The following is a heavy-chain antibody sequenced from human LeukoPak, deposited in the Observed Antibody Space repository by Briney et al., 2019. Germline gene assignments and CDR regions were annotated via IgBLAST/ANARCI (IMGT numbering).Heavy chain of an antibody. Sequence: GGSLRLSCAASGFPFSNYAMSWVRQAPGKGLEWVSSLISSGAVTYYADSVKGRFTISRDNSKNTLYLQMNSLRAVDTAVYYCAKDDGWVQYANWGQGTLVTVSS. CDR3: AKDDGWVQYAN. J-gene: IGHJ4*02. V-gene: IGHV3-23*01. CDR2: LISSGAVT. D-gene: IGHD5-24*01. CDR1: GFPFSNYA.